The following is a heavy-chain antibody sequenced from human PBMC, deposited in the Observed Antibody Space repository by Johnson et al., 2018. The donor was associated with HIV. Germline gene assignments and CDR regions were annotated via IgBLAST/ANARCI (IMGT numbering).Heavy chain of an antibody. V-gene: IGHV3-30*04. CDR1: GFTFSSYA. CDR3: ASDWVATMRGVNAFDI. D-gene: IGHD5-12*01. CDR2: ISYDGSNK. J-gene: IGHJ3*02. Sequence: QVQLVESGGGVVQPGRSLRLSCAASGFTFSSYAMHWVRQAPGKGLEWVAVISYDGSNKYYADSVKGRFTISRDNAKNSLYLQMNSLRAEDTAVYYCASDWVATMRGVNAFDIWGQGTVVTVSS.